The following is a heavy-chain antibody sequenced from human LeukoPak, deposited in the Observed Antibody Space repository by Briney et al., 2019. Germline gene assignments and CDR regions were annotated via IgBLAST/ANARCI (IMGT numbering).Heavy chain of an antibody. Sequence: PSETLSLTCTVSGGSISSSSYYWGWIRQPPGKGLEWIGSIYYSGSTYYNPSLKSRVTISVDTSKNQFSLKLSSVTAADTAVYYCARDPEYSSSSGICYFDYWGQGTLVTVSS. CDR1: GGSISSSSYY. D-gene: IGHD6-6*01. CDR2: IYYSGST. CDR3: ARDPEYSSSSGICYFDY. J-gene: IGHJ4*02. V-gene: IGHV4-39*07.